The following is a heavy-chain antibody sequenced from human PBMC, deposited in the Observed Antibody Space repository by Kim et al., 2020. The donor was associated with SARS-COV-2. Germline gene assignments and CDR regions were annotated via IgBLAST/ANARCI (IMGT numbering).Heavy chain of an antibody. CDR1: GFTVSSNY. J-gene: IGHJ6*02. CDR3: ARDGVSGLGYYGMDV. Sequence: GGSLRLSCAASGFTVSSNYMSWVRQAPGKGLEWVSVIYSGGSTYYADSVKGRFTISRDNSKNTLYLQMNSLRAEDTAVYYCARDGVSGLGYYGMDVWGQGTTVTVSS. D-gene: IGHD7-27*01. V-gene: IGHV3-53*01. CDR2: IYSGGST.